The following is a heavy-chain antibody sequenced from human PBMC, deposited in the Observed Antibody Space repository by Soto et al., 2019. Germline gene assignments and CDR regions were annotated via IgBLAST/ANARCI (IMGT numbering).Heavy chain of an antibody. Sequence: QVQLVESGGGVVQPGRSLRLSCAASGFTFSSYAMHWVRQAPGKGLEWVAVISYDGSNKYYADSVKGRFTISRDNSKNTLYLQMNSLRAEDTAVYYCARLDIPFDYWGQGTLVTVSS. V-gene: IGHV3-30-3*01. CDR1: GFTFSSYA. D-gene: IGHD2-2*03. CDR2: ISYDGSNK. CDR3: ARLDIPFDY. J-gene: IGHJ4*02.